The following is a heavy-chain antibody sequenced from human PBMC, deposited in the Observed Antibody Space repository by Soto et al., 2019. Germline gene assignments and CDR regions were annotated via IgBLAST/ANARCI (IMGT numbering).Heavy chain of an antibody. Sequence: QVQLQESGPGLVKPSETLSLACTGSGASISTYYYSWIRQAPGKALEWIGYIYYTGITNYNPSLASQRTFSPATPKNHLSLPMTSVTAAATAVYYCAITRVENHYYGGRDVWVQGTTVTVSS. CDR1: GASISTYY. CDR3: AITRVENHYYGGRDV. D-gene: IGHD3-22*01. CDR2: IYYTGIT. J-gene: IGHJ6*02. V-gene: IGHV4-59*01.